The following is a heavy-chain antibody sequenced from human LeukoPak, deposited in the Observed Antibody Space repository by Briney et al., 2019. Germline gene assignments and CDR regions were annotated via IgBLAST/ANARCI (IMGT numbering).Heavy chain of an antibody. V-gene: IGHV3-30*18. Sequence: GGSLRLSCAASGFTFSSYGMHWVRQAPGKGLEWVAVISYDGSNKYYADSVKGRFTISRDNSKNTLYLQMNSLRAEDTAVYYCAKDLGDIVVVVADNDYYYGMDVWGQGTTVTVSS. CDR3: AKDLGDIVVVVADNDYYYGMDV. CDR1: GFTFSSYG. CDR2: ISYDGSNK. D-gene: IGHD2-15*01. J-gene: IGHJ6*02.